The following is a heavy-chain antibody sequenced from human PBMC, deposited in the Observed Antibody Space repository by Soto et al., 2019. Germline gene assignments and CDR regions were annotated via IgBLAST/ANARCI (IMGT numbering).Heavy chain of an antibody. D-gene: IGHD2-15*01. V-gene: IGHV3-74*01. CDR3: AKGQEVVAGTKNWFDP. CDR1: GFTFSSYW. J-gene: IGHJ5*02. CDR2: LKSDGSSI. Sequence: EVQLVESGGGLVQPGGSLRLSCAASGFTFSSYWMYWVRQAPGKGLVWVARLKSDGSSISYADSVKGRFTISRDNAKNTLYLEMNSLRAEDTAVYYCAKGQEVVAGTKNWFDPWGQGTLVTVSS.